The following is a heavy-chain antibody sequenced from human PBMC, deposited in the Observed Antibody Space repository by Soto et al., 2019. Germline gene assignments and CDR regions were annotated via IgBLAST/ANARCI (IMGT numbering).Heavy chain of an antibody. D-gene: IGHD2-8*01. CDR3: ARDLGYCSNGVCYNTYYFGY. CDR2: INPNSGGT. CDR1: GYTFTGYY. J-gene: IGHJ4*02. V-gene: IGHV1-2*04. Sequence: GASVKVSCKASGYTFTGYYIHWVRQAPGQGLEWMGWINPNSGGTNYAQKFRGWVTMTRDTSISTAYMELSRLRSDDTAVYYCARDLGYCSNGVCYNTYYFGYWGQGTLVTVSS.